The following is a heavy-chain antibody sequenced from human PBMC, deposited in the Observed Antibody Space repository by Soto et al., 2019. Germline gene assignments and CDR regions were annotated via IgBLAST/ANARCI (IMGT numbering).Heavy chain of an antibody. CDR3: AKSRSWITRVRGALDY. J-gene: IGHJ4*02. Sequence: GGSLRLSCAASGFTFSSYGMHWVRQAPGKGLEWVAVISYDGSNKYYADSVKGRFTISRDNSKNTLYLQMNSLRAEDTAVYYCAKSRSWITRVRGALDYWGQGT. D-gene: IGHD3-10*01. V-gene: IGHV3-30*18. CDR2: ISYDGSNK. CDR1: GFTFSSYG.